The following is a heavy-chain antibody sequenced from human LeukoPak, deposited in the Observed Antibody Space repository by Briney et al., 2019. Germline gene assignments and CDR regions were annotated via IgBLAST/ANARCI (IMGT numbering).Heavy chain of an antibody. V-gene: IGHV4-31*03. D-gene: IGHD5-18*01. CDR2: IYYSGST. CDR1: GGSISSGGYY. Sequence: PSETLSLTCTVSGGSISSGGYYWSWIRQHPGKGLEWIGYIYYSGSTYCNPSLKSRVTISVDTSKNQFSLKLSSVTAADTAVYYCASGIPDTAMALGYWGQGTLVTVSS. CDR3: ASGIPDTAMALGY. J-gene: IGHJ4*02.